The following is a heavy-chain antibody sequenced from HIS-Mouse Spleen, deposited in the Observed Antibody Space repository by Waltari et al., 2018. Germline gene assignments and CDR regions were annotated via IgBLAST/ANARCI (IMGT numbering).Heavy chain of an antibody. Sequence: QLPLQESGPGLVKPSETLSLTCTVSGCPISSSSYFWGWIRPPPGKGLEWIGSIYYSGSTYYNPSLKSRVTISVDTSKNQFSLKLSSVTAADTAVYYCAREIPYSSSWYDWYFDLWGRGTLVTVSS. J-gene: IGHJ2*01. CDR2: IYYSGST. CDR1: GCPISSSSYF. D-gene: IGHD6-13*01. CDR3: AREIPYSSSWYDWYFDL. V-gene: IGHV4-39*07.